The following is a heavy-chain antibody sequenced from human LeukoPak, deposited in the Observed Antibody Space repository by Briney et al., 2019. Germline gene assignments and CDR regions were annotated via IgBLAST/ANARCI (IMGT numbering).Heavy chain of an antibody. J-gene: IGHJ4*02. CDR3: ARGGSIAARPIDY. V-gene: IGHV3-64*01. CDR1: GFTFSSYA. Sequence: GGSLRLSCAASGFTFSSYAMHWVRQAPGKGLEYVSAISSNGGSTYYANSVKGRFTISRDNSKNTLFPQMGSLRAEDMAVYYCARGGSIAARPIDYWGQGTLVTVSS. CDR2: ISSNGGST. D-gene: IGHD6-6*01.